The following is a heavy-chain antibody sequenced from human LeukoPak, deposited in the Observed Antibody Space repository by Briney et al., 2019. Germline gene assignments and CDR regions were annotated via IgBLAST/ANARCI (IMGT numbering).Heavy chain of an antibody. D-gene: IGHD3-22*01. CDR2: IFAGGGAA. J-gene: IGHJ4*02. CDR3: AKNYYDRRGPYSWVFDY. CDR1: GFHFSDYA. Sequence: GGPLRLSCPVSGFHFSDYAMPWVRQAPGKGLAGVSSIFAGGGAALYADSVRGRFTIFRDDSKSTLFLQMHSLRAEDTAIYYCAKNYYDRRGPYSWVFDYWGQGTLVTVSS. V-gene: IGHV3-23*01.